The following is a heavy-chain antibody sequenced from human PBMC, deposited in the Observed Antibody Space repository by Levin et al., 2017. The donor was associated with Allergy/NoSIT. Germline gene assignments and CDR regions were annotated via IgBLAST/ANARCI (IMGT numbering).Heavy chain of an antibody. CDR1: GFTFSSYN. V-gene: IGHV3-48*01. CDR2: ISSSSSTI. Sequence: GESLKISCAASGFTFSSYNMNWVRQAPGKGLEWVSYISSSSSTIYYADSVKGRFTISRDNAKNSLYLQMNSLRAEDTAVYYCARDSTSVWTPDAFDIWGQGTMVTVSS. D-gene: IGHD2-2*01. J-gene: IGHJ3*02. CDR3: ARDSTSVWTPDAFDI.